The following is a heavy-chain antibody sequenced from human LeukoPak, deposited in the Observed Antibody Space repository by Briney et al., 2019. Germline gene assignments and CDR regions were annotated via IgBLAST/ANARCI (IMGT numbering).Heavy chain of an antibody. CDR1: GYTFTSHG. D-gene: IGHD6-13*01. Sequence: RASVKVSCKASGYTFTSHGISWVRQAPGQGLEWMGWISAYNGNTNYAQKLQGRVTMTTDTSTSTAYMELRSLRSDDTAVYYCARGASSSWYDDAFDIWGQGTMVTVSS. CDR2: ISAYNGNT. V-gene: IGHV1-18*01. J-gene: IGHJ3*02. CDR3: ARGASSSWYDDAFDI.